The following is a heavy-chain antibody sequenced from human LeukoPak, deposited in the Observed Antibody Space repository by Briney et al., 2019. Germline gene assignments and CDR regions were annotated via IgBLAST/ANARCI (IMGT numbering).Heavy chain of an antibody. J-gene: IGHJ4*02. Sequence: SETLSLTCTVSGGSISSYYWSWIRQPPGKGLEWIGYIYYSGSTNYNPSLKSRVTISVDTSKNQFSLKLSSVTAADTAVYYCARESSSGWYGGWGQGTLVTVSS. CDR2: IYYSGST. CDR3: ARESSSGWYGG. V-gene: IGHV4-59*01. D-gene: IGHD6-19*01. CDR1: GGSISSYY.